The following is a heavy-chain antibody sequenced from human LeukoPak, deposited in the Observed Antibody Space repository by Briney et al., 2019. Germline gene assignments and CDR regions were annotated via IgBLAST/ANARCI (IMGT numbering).Heavy chain of an antibody. D-gene: IGHD5-18*01. CDR2: TKQDGSEK. Sequence: GGSLRLSCAASGFTFSSYSMNWVRQAPGKGLEWVANTKQDGSEKYYVDSVKGRFTISRDNAKSSLYLQMNSLRAEDTAVYYCARWSTGHNYGYDYWGQGTLVTVSS. J-gene: IGHJ4*02. CDR1: GFTFSSYS. V-gene: IGHV3-7*01. CDR3: ARWSTGHNYGYDY.